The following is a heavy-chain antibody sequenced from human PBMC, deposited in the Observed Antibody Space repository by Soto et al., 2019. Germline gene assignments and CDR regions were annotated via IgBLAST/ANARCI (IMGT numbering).Heavy chain of an antibody. CDR3: ASTFYYYDSSGSVY. D-gene: IGHD3-22*01. CDR1: GGSFSGYY. CDR2: INHSGSN. Sequence: PSETLSLTCTVYGGSFSGYYWSWIRQPPGKGLEWIGEINHSGSNNYNPSLKSRVTISVDTSKNQFSLKLSSVTAADTAVYYCASTFYYYDSSGSVYWGQGTLVTVSS. J-gene: IGHJ4*02. V-gene: IGHV4-34*01.